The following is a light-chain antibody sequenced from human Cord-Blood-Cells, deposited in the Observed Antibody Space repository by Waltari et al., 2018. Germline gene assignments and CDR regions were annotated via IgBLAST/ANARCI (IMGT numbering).Light chain of an antibody. V-gene: IGKV1-5*03. CDR2: KAS. Sequence: DIQMTQSPSTLSASVGDRVTITCRASQSISSWLAWYQQKPGKAPKILIYKASSLESGVPSRFSCSGSGTEFTLTISSLQPNDFATYYCQQYNSYWTFGQGTKVEIK. J-gene: IGKJ1*01. CDR3: QQYNSYWT. CDR1: QSISSW.